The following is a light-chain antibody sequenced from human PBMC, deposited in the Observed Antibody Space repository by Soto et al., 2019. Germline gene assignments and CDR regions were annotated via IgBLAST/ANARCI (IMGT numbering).Light chain of an antibody. J-gene: IGLJ3*02. CDR1: MRDVGAYNL. Sequence: QSALTQPASVSGSAGQSITISCSGTMRDVGAYNLVSWYQQHPGTAPKLIIYEVRNRPSGISSRFSGSRSGNTASLTISGLQPEDEGDYYCSAYTASSTLVFGGGIKLTVL. V-gene: IGLV2-14*01. CDR2: EVR. CDR3: SAYTASSTLV.